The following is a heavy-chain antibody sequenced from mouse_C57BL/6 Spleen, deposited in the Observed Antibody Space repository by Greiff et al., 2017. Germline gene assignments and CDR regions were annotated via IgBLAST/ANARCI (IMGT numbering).Heavy chain of an antibody. CDR3: ARWLLLSYAMDY. CDR2: INPSNGGT. Sequence: QVQLQQPGAELVKPGASVKLSCKASGYTFTSYWMHWVKQRPGQGLEWIGNINPSNGGTNYNEKFKSKATLTVDKSSSTAYMQLSSLTSEDSAVYYCARWLLLSYAMDYWGQGTSVTVSS. J-gene: IGHJ4*01. CDR1: GYTFTSYW. D-gene: IGHD2-3*01. V-gene: IGHV1-53*01.